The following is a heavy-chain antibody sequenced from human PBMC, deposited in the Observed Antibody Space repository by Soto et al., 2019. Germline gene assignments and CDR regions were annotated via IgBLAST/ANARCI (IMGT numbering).Heavy chain of an antibody. J-gene: IGHJ6*02. D-gene: IGHD3-10*01. CDR3: ARESLSLISYYGMDV. Sequence: GASVKVCCKSAAGTFSSYAISWVRQAPGQVLEWMGGIIPIFGTANYAQKFQGRVTITADESTSTAYMELSSLRSEDTAVYYCARESLSLISYYGMDVWGQVTTVTVSS. V-gene: IGHV1-69*13. CDR2: IIPIFGTA. CDR1: AGTFSSYA.